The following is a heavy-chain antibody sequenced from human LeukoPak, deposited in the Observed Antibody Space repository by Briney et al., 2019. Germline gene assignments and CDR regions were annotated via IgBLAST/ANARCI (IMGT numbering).Heavy chain of an antibody. CDR2: IYHSGST. CDR3: ARDLEYSSSSSSAAFDY. CDR1: GYSISGGYY. D-gene: IGHD6-6*01. V-gene: IGHV4-38-2*01. Sequence: PSETLSLTCAVSGYSISGGYYWGWIRQPPGKGLEWIGSIYHSGSTYYNPSLKSRVTISVDTSKNQFSLRLSSVTAADTAVYYCARDLEYSSSSSSAAFDYWGQGTLVTVSS. J-gene: IGHJ4*02.